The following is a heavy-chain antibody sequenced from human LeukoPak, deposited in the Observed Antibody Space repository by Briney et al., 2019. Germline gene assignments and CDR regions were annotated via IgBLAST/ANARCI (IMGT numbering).Heavy chain of an antibody. CDR1: GFTVSSNY. CDR3: AKDREAVAGWDAFDI. Sequence: GGSLRLSCAASGFTVSSNYMSWVRQAPGKGLEWVSVIYSGGSTYYADSVKGRFTISRDNSKNTLYLQMNSLRAEDTAVYYCAKDREAVAGWDAFDIWGQGTMVTVSS. CDR2: IYSGGST. J-gene: IGHJ3*02. D-gene: IGHD6-19*01. V-gene: IGHV3-53*01.